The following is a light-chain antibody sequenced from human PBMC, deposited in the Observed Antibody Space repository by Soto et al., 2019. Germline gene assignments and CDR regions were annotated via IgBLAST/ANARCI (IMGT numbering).Light chain of an antibody. CDR2: KAP. CDR1: QSINNL. J-gene: IGKJ1*01. Sequence: DVQMTQSPCTLSASVGDRVTITCRASQSINNLLAWYQQKPGKAPKLLIYKAPNLESGVPSRFTGSGSGTEFTLTISSLQPDDFATYYCQQYNSWTFGQGTKVDI. CDR3: QQYNSWT. V-gene: IGKV1-5*03.